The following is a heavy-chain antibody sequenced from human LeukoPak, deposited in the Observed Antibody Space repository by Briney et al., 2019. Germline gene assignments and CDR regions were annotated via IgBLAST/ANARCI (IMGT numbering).Heavy chain of an antibody. D-gene: IGHD4-17*01. Sequence: QTGGSLRLSCSVSGFTFSSYWMHWVRQAPGMGLVWVARINGDGTTSVYAGSVEGRFTVSRDNARNTVYLQMNSLRDEDTAVYYCARDLYGDPSVTPRWSFDLWGRGTQVTVSS. J-gene: IGHJ2*01. CDR3: ARDLYGDPSVTPRWSFDL. CDR2: INGDGTTS. V-gene: IGHV3-74*01. CDR1: GFTFSSYW.